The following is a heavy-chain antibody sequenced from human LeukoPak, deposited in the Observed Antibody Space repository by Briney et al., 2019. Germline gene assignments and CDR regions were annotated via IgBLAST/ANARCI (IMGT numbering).Heavy chain of an antibody. CDR2: IKQDGSEK. J-gene: IGHJ4*02. CDR1: GFTFTNYW. V-gene: IGHV3-7*01. D-gene: IGHD2-2*01. CDR3: ARGVGCSSTSCYYSDY. Sequence: GESLRLSCAASGFTFTNYWMTWVRQAPGKGLEWVANIKQDGSEKYYVDSVKGRFTISRHNAKNSLYLQMNSLRVEDTAVYYCARGVGCSSTSCYYSDYWGQGTLVIVSS.